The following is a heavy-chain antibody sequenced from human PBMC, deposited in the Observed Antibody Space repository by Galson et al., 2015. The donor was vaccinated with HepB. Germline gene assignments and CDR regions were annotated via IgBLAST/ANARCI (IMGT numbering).Heavy chain of an antibody. V-gene: IGHV1-46*01. CDR1: GYTFTSYY. J-gene: IGHJ4*02. CDR3: AREWTAGGIDY. CDR2: INPSGGST. D-gene: IGHD6-13*01. Sequence: SVKVSCKASGYTFTSYYMHWVRQTPGQGLEWMGIINPSGGSTSYAQKLQGRVTMTRDTSTSTVYMELSSLRSEDTAVYYCAREWTAGGIDYWGQGALVTVSS.